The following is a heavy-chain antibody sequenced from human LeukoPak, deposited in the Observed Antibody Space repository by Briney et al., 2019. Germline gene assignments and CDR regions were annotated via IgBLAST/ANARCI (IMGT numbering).Heavy chain of an antibody. D-gene: IGHD6-13*01. CDR2: INDDGSAT. J-gene: IGHJ4*02. CDR1: GFTFSNYW. V-gene: IGHV3-74*01. CDR3: VRGAYSSSWLNFDY. Sequence: GGSLRLSCAASGFTFSNYWMHWVRQVPGKGLVWVSRINDDGSATYYADSVKGRFTISRDNSKNTLYLQMNSLRAEDTAVYYCVRGAYSSSWLNFDYWGQGTLVTVSS.